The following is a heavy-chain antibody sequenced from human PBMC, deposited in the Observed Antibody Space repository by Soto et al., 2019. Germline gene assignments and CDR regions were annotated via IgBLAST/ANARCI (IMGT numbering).Heavy chain of an antibody. V-gene: IGHV4-61*01. CDR2: VYHCGGT. CDR1: GDSIRRVSYF. CDR3: ARGPPARYSYGSWTPYRGTDGIDV. J-gene: IGHJ6*02. Sequence: QVQLQQSGPGLVKPSETLSLTCSVSGDSIRRVSYFWHWIRLSPGKGLEWMGNVYHCGGTTYNPSLKSRVTRSVDTSKNLYSRNLGAVTAADTAVYYCARGPPARYSYGSWTPYRGTDGIDVWGQGTPVTVSS. D-gene: IGHD3-10*01.